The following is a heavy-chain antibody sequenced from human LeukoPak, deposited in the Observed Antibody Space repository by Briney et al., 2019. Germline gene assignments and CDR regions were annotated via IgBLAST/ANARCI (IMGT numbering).Heavy chain of an antibody. Sequence: SVKVSCKASGGTLVKYVISWVRQPPGQGLEWMGGINPISGTPDYAQKFQGRVTITADESTSTAYMELSSLRSEDTAVYYCGRDYGGASPFDSWGQGTLVTVSS. D-gene: IGHD4-23*01. J-gene: IGHJ4*02. CDR2: INPISGTP. CDR1: GGTLVKYV. V-gene: IGHV1-69*01. CDR3: GRDYGGASPFDS.